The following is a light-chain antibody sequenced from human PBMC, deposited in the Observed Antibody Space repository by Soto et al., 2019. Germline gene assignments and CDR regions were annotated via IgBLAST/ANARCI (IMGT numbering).Light chain of an antibody. V-gene: IGKV2-28*01. CDR1: QSLLHSNGYNY. J-gene: IGKJ3*01. CDR2: LGS. Sequence: DIVMTQSPLSLPVTPGEPASISCRSSQSLLHSNGYNYLDWYLQKPGQSPQLLIYLGSNRASGVPDRFSGSGSDTDFTLKSSRVEAEDVGVYYCMQALQTPFTFGPVTKVDI. CDR3: MQALQTPFT.